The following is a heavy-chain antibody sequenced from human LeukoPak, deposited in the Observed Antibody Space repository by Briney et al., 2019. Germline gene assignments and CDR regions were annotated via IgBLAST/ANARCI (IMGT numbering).Heavy chain of an antibody. CDR1: GGSFSGYH. Sequence: PSETLSLTCAVYGGSFSGYHWSWIRQPPGKGLEWIGEINHSGSTNYNPSLKSRVTISVDTSKNQFSLKLSSVTAADTAVYYCARVVVPAARNSWFDPWGQGTLVTVSS. V-gene: IGHV4-34*01. J-gene: IGHJ5*02. CDR2: INHSGST. D-gene: IGHD2-2*01. CDR3: ARVVVPAARNSWFDP.